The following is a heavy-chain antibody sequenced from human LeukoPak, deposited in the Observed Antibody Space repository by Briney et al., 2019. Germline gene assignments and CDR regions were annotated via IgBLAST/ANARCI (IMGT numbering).Heavy chain of an antibody. V-gene: IGHV4-39*01. J-gene: IGHJ4*02. D-gene: IGHD3-10*01. Sequence: PSETLSLTCTVSGDSISSSSFYWGWIRQPPGKGLEWIGSIYYSGSTYYNPSLRSRVTISVDTSKKQLSLKLSSVTAADTAVYYCARRMDDSGSYFAYWGQGTLVTVSS. CDR2: IYYSGST. CDR3: ARRMDDSGSYFAY. CDR1: GDSISSSSFY.